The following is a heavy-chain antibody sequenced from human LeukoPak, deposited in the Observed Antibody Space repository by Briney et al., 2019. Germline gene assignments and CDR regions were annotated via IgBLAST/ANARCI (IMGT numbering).Heavy chain of an antibody. V-gene: IGHV1-18*01. Sequence: ASVKVSCKASGYTFTSYGISWVRQAPGQGLEWMGWISAYNGNTNYAQKLQGRVTMTTDTSTSTAYMELRSLRSDDTAVYYCARGPAAMVTYYYYYMDVWGKGTTVTVSS. CDR1: GYTFTSYG. D-gene: IGHD5-18*01. CDR2: ISAYNGNT. J-gene: IGHJ6*03. CDR3: ARGPAAMVTYYYYYMDV.